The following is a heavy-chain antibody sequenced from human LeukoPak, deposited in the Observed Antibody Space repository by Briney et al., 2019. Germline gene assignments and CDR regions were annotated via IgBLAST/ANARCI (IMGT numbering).Heavy chain of an antibody. CDR1: GFTFSSYV. J-gene: IGHJ5*01. CDR2: ISFDGSNE. D-gene: IGHD6-6*01. CDR3: TRDPRHFDS. Sequence: PRGSLRLSCAAPGFTFSSYVMHWGRQAPGKGLGRVAIISFDGSNEYYADSVKGRFTISRDNAKNSLYLQMSSLRVEDTAVYYCTRDPRHFDSCGQGTLVTVSS. V-gene: IGHV3-30*04.